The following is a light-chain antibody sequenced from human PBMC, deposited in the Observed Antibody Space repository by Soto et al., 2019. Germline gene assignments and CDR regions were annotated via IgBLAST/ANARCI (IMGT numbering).Light chain of an antibody. CDR1: QDIKYY. V-gene: IGKV1-33*01. CDR2: DAS. CDR3: QQGKGFPVT. Sequence: IQMTRSPSSLSASVADSVTITFQGSQDIKYYLNWYQQKPGKAPKPLIYDASKLETGVPARDSGSGSGADFSFTISILQAEDLATYYRQQGKGFPVTFGQGTRLEIK. J-gene: IGKJ5*01.